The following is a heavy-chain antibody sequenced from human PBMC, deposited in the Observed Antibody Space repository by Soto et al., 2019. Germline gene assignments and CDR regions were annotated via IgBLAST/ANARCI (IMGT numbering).Heavy chain of an antibody. CDR3: ARESHDILTGPRWVGYFDL. Sequence: QVQLQQWGAGPLRPLETLSLTCGVSGGSFSRYYSAWIRQSPGKGLEWIGEINDRGSINYKPYLKSRDIISVATSKHHYSLNLRSVPAADSAVYYCARESHDILTGPRWVGYFDLWGRGTLVTVSS. J-gene: IGHJ2*01. CDR1: GGSFSRYY. D-gene: IGHD3-9*01. CDR2: INDRGSI. V-gene: IGHV4-34*01.